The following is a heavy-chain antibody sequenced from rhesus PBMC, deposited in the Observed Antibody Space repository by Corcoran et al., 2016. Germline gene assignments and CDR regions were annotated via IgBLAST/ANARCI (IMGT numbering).Heavy chain of an antibody. V-gene: IGHV4-169*01. J-gene: IGHJ4*01. CDR3: ARSSSGSYYYKFDY. CDR1: GGSISSSY. Sequence: QLQLQESGPGLVQPSETLSVTCAVSGGSISSSYWSWILQAPGQGLEWIGYIYGSGSSTNYNPSLKSRVTLSVDTSKNQLSLKLSSVTAADTAVYYCARSSSGSYYYKFDYWGQGVLVTVSS. D-gene: IGHD3-16*01. CDR2: IYGSGSST.